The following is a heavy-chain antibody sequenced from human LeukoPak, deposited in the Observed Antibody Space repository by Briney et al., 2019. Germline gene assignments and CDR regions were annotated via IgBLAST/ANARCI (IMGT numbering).Heavy chain of an antibody. D-gene: IGHD3-10*01. Sequence: SETLSLTCAVYGGSFSGYYWSWIRQPPGKGLEWIGEINHSGSTNYNPSLKSRVTISVDTSKNQFSLKLSSVTAADTALYYCARERVGIGEPTFDPWGQGTLVTVSS. V-gene: IGHV4-34*01. CDR2: INHSGST. J-gene: IGHJ5*02. CDR3: ARERVGIGEPTFDP. CDR1: GGSFSGYY.